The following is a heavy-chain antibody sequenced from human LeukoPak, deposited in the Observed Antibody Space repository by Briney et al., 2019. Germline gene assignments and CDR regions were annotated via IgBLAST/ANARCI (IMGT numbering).Heavy chain of an antibody. CDR2: IIPIFGTA. D-gene: IGHD3-16*02. CDR1: GGTFSSYA. V-gene: IGHV1-69*13. J-gene: IGHJ4*02. Sequence: PKASVKVSCKASGGTFSSYAISWVRQAPGQGLEWMGGIIPIFGTANYAQKFQGRVTITADESTSTAYMELSSLRSEDTAVYYCARAALDWESYRYTSPCYFDYWGQGTLVTVSS. CDR3: ARAALDWESYRYTSPCYFDY.